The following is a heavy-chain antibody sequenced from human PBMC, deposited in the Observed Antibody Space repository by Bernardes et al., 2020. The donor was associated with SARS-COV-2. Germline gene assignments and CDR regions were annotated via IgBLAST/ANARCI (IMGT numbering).Heavy chain of an antibody. J-gene: IGHJ6*02. CDR2: ITPNSGGT. CDR1: GYTFTGYY. V-gene: IGHV1-2*02. Sequence: ASVKVSCKASGYTFTGYYMHWVRQAPGQGLEWMGWITPNSGGTTYAQKFQGRVTMTRDTSIITAYMELRRLTSDDTAVYYCAIPPTNYDRYGMDVWGQGTTGTVSS. D-gene: IGHD3-22*01. CDR3: AIPPTNYDRYGMDV.